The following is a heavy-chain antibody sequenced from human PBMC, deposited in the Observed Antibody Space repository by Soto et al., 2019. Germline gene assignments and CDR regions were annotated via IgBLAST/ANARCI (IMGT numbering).Heavy chain of an antibody. Sequence: GGSLRLSCTASGFSFSSFALTLVRQAPGQGLEWVATIVGSDAKTHYADSVKGRFTISRDNAKNSLYLQMNSLRAEDTAVYYCASSRAYYFDYWGQGPLVTV. D-gene: IGHD6-13*01. CDR1: GFSFSSFA. CDR2: IVGSDAKT. J-gene: IGHJ4*02. V-gene: IGHV3-23*01. CDR3: ASSRAYYFDY.